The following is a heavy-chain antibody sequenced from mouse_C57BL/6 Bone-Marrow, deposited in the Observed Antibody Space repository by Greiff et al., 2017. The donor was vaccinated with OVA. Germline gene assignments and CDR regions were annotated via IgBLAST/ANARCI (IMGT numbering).Heavy chain of an antibody. J-gene: IGHJ4*01. CDR2: IYPGDGDT. Sequence: QVQLQQSGPELVKPGDSVKISCKASGYAFSSSWMNWVKQRPGKGLEWIGRIYPGDGDTNYNGKFKGKATLTADKSSSTAYMQLSSLTSEDSAVYFCARWGIYYSAMAYWGQGTSVTVSS. CDR3: ARWGIYYSAMAY. V-gene: IGHV1-82*01. CDR1: GYAFSSSW.